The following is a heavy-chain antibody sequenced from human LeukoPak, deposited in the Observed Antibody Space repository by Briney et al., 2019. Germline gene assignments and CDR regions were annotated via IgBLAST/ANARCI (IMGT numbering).Heavy chain of an antibody. V-gene: IGHV4-30-4*01. CDR3: ARSESTMIVA. Sequence: SETLFLTCTVSGGSISSGDYYWSWIRQPPGKGLEWIGYIYYSGSTYYNPSLKSRVTISVDTSKNQFSLKLSSVTAADTAVYYCARSESTMIVAWGQGTLVTVSS. CDR1: GGSISSGDYY. J-gene: IGHJ5*02. D-gene: IGHD3-22*01. CDR2: IYYSGST.